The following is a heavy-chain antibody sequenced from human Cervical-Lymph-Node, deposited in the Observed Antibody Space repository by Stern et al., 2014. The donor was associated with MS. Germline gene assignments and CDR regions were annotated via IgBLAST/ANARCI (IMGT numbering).Heavy chain of an antibody. CDR1: GGSISSSSDY. Sequence: QLQLQESGPGLVKPSGTLSLTCTVSGGSISSSSDYWGWISQTPGRGLGWIGSRFSVGPTYYTPSLQIRATFSLDSSKTHFSLKLTSVTAADTAVYYCGRHGGITGKAGWGRALDIWGQGTMVTVSS. CDR3: GRHGGITGKAGWGRALDI. V-gene: IGHV4-39*01. CDR2: RFSVGPT. D-gene: IGHD1-20*01. J-gene: IGHJ3*02.